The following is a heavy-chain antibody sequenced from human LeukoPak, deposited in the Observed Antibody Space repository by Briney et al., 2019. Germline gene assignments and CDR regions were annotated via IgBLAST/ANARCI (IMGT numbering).Heavy chain of an antibody. CDR1: GYTFSNFG. V-gene: IGHV1-18*01. J-gene: IGHJ4*02. CDR2: ISGNNDNP. D-gene: IGHD2-2*01. Sequence: ASVRVSCKTSGYTFSNFGINWVRQAPGQGLEWMGWISGNNDNPNYGQKFQGRFTVTTDSSTSTAYMELRNLRFDDTAVYYCARDGTSTDDYWGQGTLVTISS. CDR3: ARDGTSTDDY.